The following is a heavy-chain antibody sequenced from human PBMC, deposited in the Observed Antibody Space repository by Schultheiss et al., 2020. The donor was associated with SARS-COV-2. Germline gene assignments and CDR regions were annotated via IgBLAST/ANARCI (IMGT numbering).Heavy chain of an antibody. Sequence: GESLKISCAASGFTFSIYVMHWARQAPGKGLEYVSAISGNGDSTYYANSVKGRFTISRDNSKNTLYLQMDSLRAEDMAVYYCARNWYFDLWGRGTLVTVSS. J-gene: IGHJ2*01. CDR2: ISGNGDST. CDR3: ARNWYFDL. CDR1: GFTFSIYV. V-gene: IGHV3-64*01.